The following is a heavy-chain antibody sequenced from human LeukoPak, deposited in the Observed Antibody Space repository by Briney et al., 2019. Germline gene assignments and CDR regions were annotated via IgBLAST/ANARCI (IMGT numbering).Heavy chain of an antibody. D-gene: IGHD3-22*01. CDR1: GGSFSSYY. CDR3: ARLASIHSSGYYYFDY. Sequence: PSETLSLTCAVYGGSFSSYYWGWIRQPPGKGLEWIGSIYYSGSTYYNPSLKSRVTISVDTSKNQFSLKLSSVTAADTAVYYCARLASIHSSGYYYFDYWGQGTLVTVSS. J-gene: IGHJ4*02. CDR2: IYYSGST. V-gene: IGHV4-39*07.